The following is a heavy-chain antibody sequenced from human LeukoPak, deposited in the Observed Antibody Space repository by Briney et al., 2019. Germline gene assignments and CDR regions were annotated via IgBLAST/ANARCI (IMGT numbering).Heavy chain of an antibody. CDR1: GFTFSSHW. Sequence: PGGSLRLSCAAPGFTFSSHWMHWVRKAPGKGLVWFSRINTDGSSTSYADSVKGRFTTSRDNAKNTLYLQMNSLRAEDTAVYYCARVEVAVGDDWFDPWGQGTLVTVSS. V-gene: IGHV3-74*01. CDR3: ARVEVAVGDDWFDP. CDR2: INTDGSST. J-gene: IGHJ5*02. D-gene: IGHD1-26*01.